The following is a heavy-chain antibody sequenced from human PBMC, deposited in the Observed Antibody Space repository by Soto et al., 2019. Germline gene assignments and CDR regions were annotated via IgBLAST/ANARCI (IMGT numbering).Heavy chain of an antibody. V-gene: IGHV4-39*01. CDR3: ARRGSGHTFDY. CDR1: GASISRTGFH. CDR2: IYDGATT. J-gene: IGHJ4*02. Sequence: QLQLQESGPGLVKPSETLSLTCAVSGASISRTGFHWGWIRQPPGQGLEWIGSIYDGATTFYNSSLKSRVTVAADTSKSHCSLKLSSVTAADTAVYYCARRGSGHTFDYWGQGTLVTVSS. D-gene: IGHD3-10*01.